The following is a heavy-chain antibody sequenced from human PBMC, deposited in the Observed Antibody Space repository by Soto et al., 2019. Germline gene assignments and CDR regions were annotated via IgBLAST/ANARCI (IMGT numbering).Heavy chain of an antibody. V-gene: IGHV3-66*04. CDR1: DFTVSSNY. Sequence: GSLRLSCAASDFTVSSNYMSWVRQAPGKGLEWVSVIYSGGSTYYADSVKGRFTISRDNSKNTLYLQMNSLRAEDTAVYYCARPKTRHYYYMDVWGKGTTVTVSS. CDR3: ARPKTRHYYYMDV. CDR2: IYSGGST. J-gene: IGHJ6*03.